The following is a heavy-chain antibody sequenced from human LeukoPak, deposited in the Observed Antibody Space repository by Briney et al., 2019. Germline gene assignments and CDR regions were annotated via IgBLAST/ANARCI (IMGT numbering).Heavy chain of an antibody. CDR1: GGSISSYY. Sequence: SEPLSLTGTVSGGSISSYYWSWIRQPPGKGLEGIGYIYTSGSTYYNPSLKSRVTISVDTSKNQFSLKLSSVTAADTAVYYCARVRGYSGYDPHYGMDVWGQGTTVTVSS. V-gene: IGHV4-4*09. J-gene: IGHJ6*02. D-gene: IGHD5-12*01. CDR2: IYTSGST. CDR3: ARVRGYSGYDPHYGMDV.